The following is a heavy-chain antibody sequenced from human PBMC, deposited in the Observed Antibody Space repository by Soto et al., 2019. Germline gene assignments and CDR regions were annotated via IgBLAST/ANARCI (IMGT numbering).Heavy chain of an antibody. V-gene: IGHV3-30-3*01. D-gene: IGHD1-26*01. CDR1: GFTFSSYA. CDR3: ARDVLVLWGSGFDY. CDR2: ISYDGSNK. J-gene: IGHJ4*02. Sequence: RLSCAASGFTFSSYAMHWVRQAPGKGLEWVAVISYDGSNKYYADSVKGRFTISRDNSKNTLYLQMNSLRAEDTAVYYCARDVLVLWGSGFDYWGQGTLVTVSS.